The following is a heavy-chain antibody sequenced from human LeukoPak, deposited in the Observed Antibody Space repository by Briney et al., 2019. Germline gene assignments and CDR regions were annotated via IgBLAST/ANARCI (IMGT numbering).Heavy chain of an antibody. Sequence: PSETLSLTCGVRAVSFSGNYWSWIRQSPGKGLEWICEIYQSKYTTYNPSLKSRVTISADTSVNQLSLRVTSVSAAGTAIYYCARIRCSPGDDSCYNYWGRGTLVTVSS. CDR2: IYQSKYT. CDR3: ARIRCSPGDDSCYNY. J-gene: IGHJ4*02. CDR1: AVSFSGNY. D-gene: IGHD2-21*01. V-gene: IGHV4-34*01.